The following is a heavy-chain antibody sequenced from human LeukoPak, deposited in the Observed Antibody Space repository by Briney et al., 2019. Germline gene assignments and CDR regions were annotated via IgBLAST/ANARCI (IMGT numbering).Heavy chain of an antibody. CDR2: INHSGST. V-gene: IGHV4-34*01. CDR1: GGSFSGYY. J-gene: IGHJ6*03. D-gene: IGHD3-3*01. Sequence: PSETLSLTCAVYGGSFSGYYWSWVRQPPGKGLEWIGEINHSGSTNYNPSLKSRVTISVDTSKNQFSLKLSSVTAADTAVYYCARGGTIMIFVVVIMHYYYYMDVWGKGTTVTVSS. CDR3: ARGGTIMIFVVVIMHYYYYMDV.